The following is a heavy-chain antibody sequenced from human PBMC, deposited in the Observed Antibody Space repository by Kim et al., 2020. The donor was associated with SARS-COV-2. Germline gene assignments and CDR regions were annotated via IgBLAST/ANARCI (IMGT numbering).Heavy chain of an antibody. CDR2: ISHSGTT. Sequence: SETLSLTCAVYGGSFSGYYWSWIRQPPGKGLEWIGEISHSGTTNYIPSLKSRVTISIDTSKNQFSLKVNSVTAADTATYYCARRGYSSAWLGRCFDNWG. CDR1: GGSFSGYY. J-gene: IGHJ4*01. V-gene: IGHV4-34*01. D-gene: IGHD6-19*01. CDR3: ARRGYSSAWLGRCFDN.